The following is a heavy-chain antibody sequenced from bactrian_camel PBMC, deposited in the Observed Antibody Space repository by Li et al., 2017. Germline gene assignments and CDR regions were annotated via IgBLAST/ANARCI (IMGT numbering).Heavy chain of an antibody. Sequence: VQLVESGGSLVQPGGSLRLSCVASRFTFSNYYMSWVRQAPGKGPEWVSGVASNGGSTEYADSIVGRFTISRDNAKNMVYLHMTSLKPEDTGVYYCATTGFDYWSQGTQVTVS. CDR2: VASNGGST. D-gene: IGHD5*01. CDR3: ATTGFDY. J-gene: IGHJ4*01. CDR1: RFTFSNYY. V-gene: IGHV3S40*01.